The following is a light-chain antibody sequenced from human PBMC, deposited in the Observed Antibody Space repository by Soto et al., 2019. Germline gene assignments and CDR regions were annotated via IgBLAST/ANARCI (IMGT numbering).Light chain of an antibody. V-gene: IGKV1-5*03. J-gene: IGKJ2*01. Sequence: DIQMTQSPSALSASVGDRVTITCRASQNIRGWLAWYQQKPGKAPKFLMYKASSLESGVPSRFSGSESGTEFTLTISSLQPDDFATYYCQQYDTYPYTFGQGTKLEI. CDR3: QQYDTYPYT. CDR1: QNIRGW. CDR2: KAS.